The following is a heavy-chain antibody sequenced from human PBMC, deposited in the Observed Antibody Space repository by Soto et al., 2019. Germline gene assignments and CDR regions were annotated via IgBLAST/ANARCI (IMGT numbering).Heavy chain of an antibody. CDR2: IYSHGTT. Sequence: QVQLQESGPGLVKPSETLSLTCTVSGGSISSYYWSWIRQPAGKGLEWIGRIYSHGTTNYNPSLKSRVTVSVDTSKNQVSLKLTSVTAADTAVYYCAREEDYYGSGSYYNKYNWFDPWGQGTLVTVPS. J-gene: IGHJ5*02. V-gene: IGHV4-4*07. CDR3: AREEDYYGSGSYYNKYNWFDP. D-gene: IGHD3-10*01. CDR1: GGSISSYY.